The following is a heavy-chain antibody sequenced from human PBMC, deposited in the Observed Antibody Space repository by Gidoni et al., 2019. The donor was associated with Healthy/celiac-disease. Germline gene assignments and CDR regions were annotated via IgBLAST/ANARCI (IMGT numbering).Heavy chain of an antibody. CDR2: ISAYNGNT. CDR3: ARDLDYSNYKPDYYYYYYMDV. D-gene: IGHD4-4*01. CDR1: GYTFNSYG. Sequence: QVQLVQSGAEVKKPGASVKVSCKASGYTFNSYGISWVRQAPGQGLEWMGWISAYNGNTNYAQKLQGRVTMTTDTSTSTAYMELRSLRSDDTAVYYCARDLDYSNYKPDYYYYYYMDVWGKGTTVTVSS. J-gene: IGHJ6*03. V-gene: IGHV1-18*01.